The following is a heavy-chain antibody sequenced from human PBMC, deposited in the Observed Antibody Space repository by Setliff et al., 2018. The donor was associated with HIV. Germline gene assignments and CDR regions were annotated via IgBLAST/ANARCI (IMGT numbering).Heavy chain of an antibody. CDR3: ARGVWSSSWGYFDY. CDR1: GYTFSSYG. J-gene: IGHJ4*02. Sequence: GASVKVSCKASGYTFSSYGISWVRQAPGQGLEWMGWISAYNGNTNYAQKLQGRVTMTTDTSTSTAYMELSSLRSEDTAVYYCARGVWSSSWGYFDYWGQGTLVTVSS. D-gene: IGHD6-13*01. CDR2: ISAYNGNT. V-gene: IGHV1-18*01.